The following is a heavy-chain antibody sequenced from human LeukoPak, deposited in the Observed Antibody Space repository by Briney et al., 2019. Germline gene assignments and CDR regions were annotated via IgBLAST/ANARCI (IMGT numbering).Heavy chain of an antibody. CDR3: AREVWPGNTGWHLFDY. Sequence: QPGGSLRLSCAASGFTFGTYAMSWVRQAPGKGLEWVSAISASGSRTYYSDSVKGRFTISRDSSKSTVSLQMNSLRAEDSALYYCAREVWPGNTGWHLFDYWGQGTLVTVSS. CDR1: GFTFGTYA. CDR2: ISASGSRT. D-gene: IGHD1-14*01. J-gene: IGHJ4*02. V-gene: IGHV3-23*01.